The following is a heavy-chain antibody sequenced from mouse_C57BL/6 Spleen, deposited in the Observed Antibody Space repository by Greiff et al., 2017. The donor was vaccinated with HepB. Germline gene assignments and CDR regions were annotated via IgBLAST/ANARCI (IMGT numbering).Heavy chain of an antibody. CDR1: VYTFTSYD. J-gene: IGHJ2*01. CDR2: IYPRDGST. V-gene: IGHV1-85*01. CDR3: ARKGGIYYGHYFDY. D-gene: IGHD2-1*01. Sequence: VQLQESGPELVKPGASVKLSCKASVYTFTSYDINWVKQRPGQGLEWIGWIYPRDGSTKYNEKFKGKATLTVDTSSSTAYMELHSLTSEDSAVYFCARKGGIYYGHYFDYWGQGTTLTVSS.